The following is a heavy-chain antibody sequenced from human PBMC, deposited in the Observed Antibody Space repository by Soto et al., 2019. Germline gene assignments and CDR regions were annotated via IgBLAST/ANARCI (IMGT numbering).Heavy chain of an antibody. CDR1: GGTFSSYA. V-gene: IGHV1-69*01. D-gene: IGHD2-15*01. CDR2: IIPIFGTA. J-gene: IGHJ6*02. Sequence: QVQLVQSGAEVKKPGSSVKVSCKASGGTFSSYAISWVRQAPGQGLEWMGGIIPIFGTANYAQKFQGRVTITEDESTSTAYMELSSLRSEDTAVYYCSSYCSGGSCYSPYYYGMEVWGQGTTVTVSS. CDR3: SSYCSGGSCYSPYYYGMEV.